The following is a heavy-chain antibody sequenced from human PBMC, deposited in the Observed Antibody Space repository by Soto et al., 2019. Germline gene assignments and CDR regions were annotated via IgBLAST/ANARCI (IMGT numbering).Heavy chain of an antibody. CDR1: GGTFSIYT. CDR2: GSA. CDR3: AREGPPEIAWFDP. J-gene: IGHJ5*02. V-gene: IGHV1-69*01. Sequence: QVQLVQSGAEVKKPGSSVKVSCKASGGTFSIYTISWARQAPGQGLEWMGGSANSAQKFQGRLTVTADESTSTVYLELSSLTSEDTAVYYCAREGPPEIAWFDPWGQGTLVSVSS. D-gene: IGHD2-21*01.